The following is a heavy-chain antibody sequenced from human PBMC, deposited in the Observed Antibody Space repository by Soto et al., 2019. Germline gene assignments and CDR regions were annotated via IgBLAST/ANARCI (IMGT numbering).Heavy chain of an antibody. D-gene: IGHD6-13*01. CDR2: ISAYNGNT. CDR3: ARVECIAAAVHSNGMEV. Sequence: ASVKVSCKASGYTFTSYGISWVRQAPGQGLEWMGWISAYNGNTNYAQKLQGRVTMTTDTSTSSAYMEPRSLRSDDTAVYYCARVECIAAAVHSNGMEVWGQGTTVTVSS. CDR1: GYTFTSYG. V-gene: IGHV1-18*01. J-gene: IGHJ6*02.